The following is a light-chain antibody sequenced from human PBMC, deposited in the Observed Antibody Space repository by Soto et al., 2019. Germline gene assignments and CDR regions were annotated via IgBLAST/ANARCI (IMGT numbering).Light chain of an antibody. CDR3: LLYYGGAQHWV. CDR2: STS. J-gene: IGLJ3*02. Sequence: QAVVTQEPSLTVSPGGTVTLTCASSAGAVTSYNYPNWFQQKPGQAPRALIYSTSNKQSWTPARFSGFLLGDKAALTLSGVQPEDEAEYYCLLYYGGAQHWVFGGGTKLTVL. CDR1: AGAVTSYNY. V-gene: IGLV7-43*01.